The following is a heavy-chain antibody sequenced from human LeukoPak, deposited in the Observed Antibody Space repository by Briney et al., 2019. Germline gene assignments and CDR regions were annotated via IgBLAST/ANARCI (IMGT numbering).Heavy chain of an antibody. J-gene: IGHJ4*02. V-gene: IGHV3-23*01. CDR3: AKEYSGNYYYFDY. CDR1: GFTFSSYG. D-gene: IGHD1-26*01. Sequence: GGPLRLSCAASGFTFSSYGMSWVRQAPGKGLEWVSVMSGGGGSTYDADSVKGRFTISRDNSKNTLYLQMNSLRAEDTAVYYCAKEYSGNYYYFDYWGQGTLVTVSS. CDR2: MSGGGGST.